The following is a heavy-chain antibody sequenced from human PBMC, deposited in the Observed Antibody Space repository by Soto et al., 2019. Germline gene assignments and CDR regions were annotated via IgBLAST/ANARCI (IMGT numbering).Heavy chain of an antibody. CDR2: IDPSGGST. V-gene: IGHV1-46*03. CDR1: GYTVTRHY. D-gene: IGHD2-21*02. CDR3: TRGSTVVTLDDFDS. Sequence: QVQLVQSGAEVKKPGASVKVSCKASGYTVTRHYMHWVRQAPGQGLEWMGIIDPSGGSTTYAQKCQDRVTMTRDMSTRTVYMELSSLRSDDTAIYYCTRGSTVVTLDDFDSWGQGTLVTVSS. J-gene: IGHJ4*02.